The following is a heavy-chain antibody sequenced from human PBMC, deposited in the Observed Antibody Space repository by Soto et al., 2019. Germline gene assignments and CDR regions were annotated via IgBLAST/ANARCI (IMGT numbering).Heavy chain of an antibody. D-gene: IGHD2-15*01. Sequence: SETLSLTCAVYGGSISSGGYYWCWIRQHPRKGLEWIGYIYNSGSTYYNPSLKSRVTISVDTSKNQFSLKLSSVTAADTAVYYCARDQALRLGHDCSGGSCYPASNWFDPWGQGTLVTVSS. CDR3: ARDQALRLGHDCSGGSCYPASNWFDP. CDR1: GGSISSGGYY. V-gene: IGHV4-31*11. CDR2: IYNSGST. J-gene: IGHJ5*02.